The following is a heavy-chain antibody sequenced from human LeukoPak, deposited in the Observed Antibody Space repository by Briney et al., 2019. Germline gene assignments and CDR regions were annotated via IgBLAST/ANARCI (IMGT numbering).Heavy chain of an antibody. D-gene: IGHD3-16*01. V-gene: IGHV3-21*01. Sequence: GGSLRLSCSASGFTFSDYNMNWVRQAPGKGLEWVSCISGLSTHIYYGDSVKGRFSISRDNAKNSVYLQMNSLGVEDTAIYYCGRAFPPLRTSSAGDLWGQGILVTVSS. CDR3: GRAFPPLRTSSAGDL. CDR2: ISGLSTHI. CDR1: GFTFSDYN. J-gene: IGHJ4*02.